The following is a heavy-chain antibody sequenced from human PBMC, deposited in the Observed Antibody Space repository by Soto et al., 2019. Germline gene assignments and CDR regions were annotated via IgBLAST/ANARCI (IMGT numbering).Heavy chain of an antibody. Sequence: GGSLRLSCAASGFTFSSYAMHWVRQARGKGLEWVAVISYDGSNKYYADSVKGRFTISRDNSKNTLYLQMNSLRAEDTAVYYCARDQRVAGIAPFDYWGQGTLVTVSS. D-gene: IGHD6-19*01. CDR3: ARDQRVAGIAPFDY. J-gene: IGHJ4*02. V-gene: IGHV3-30-3*01. CDR2: ISYDGSNK. CDR1: GFTFSSYA.